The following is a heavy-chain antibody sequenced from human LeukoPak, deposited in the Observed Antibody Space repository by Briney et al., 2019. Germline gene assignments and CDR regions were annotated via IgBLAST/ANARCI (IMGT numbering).Heavy chain of an antibody. CDR1: GVSISSSEW. Sequence: SETLSLTCAVSGVSISSSEWWIWVRQPPGQGLEWIGEIHRDGRTRYNPSLKSRVTMSMDYSKNQFSLSVTSVTATDTAIYYCGKTDIYFNPIDYWGPGSLVTVSS. CDR3: GKTDIYFNPIDY. D-gene: IGHD3-9*01. V-gene: IGHV4-4*02. J-gene: IGHJ4*02. CDR2: IHRDGRT.